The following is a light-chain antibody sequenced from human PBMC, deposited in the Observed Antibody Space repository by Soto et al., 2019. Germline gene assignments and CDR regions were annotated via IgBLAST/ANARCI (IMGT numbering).Light chain of an antibody. CDR2: GAS. CDR1: QSVSSN. J-gene: IGKJ2*01. V-gene: IGKV3-15*01. Sequence: EIVMTQSPATLSVSPGERATLSCRASQSVSSNLAWYQQKPGQAPRLLIYGASTRATGIPARFSGSGSGTEFTLTISSLQSEDFAMYYCQQYGSSPYTFGQGTKLENK. CDR3: QQYGSSPYT.